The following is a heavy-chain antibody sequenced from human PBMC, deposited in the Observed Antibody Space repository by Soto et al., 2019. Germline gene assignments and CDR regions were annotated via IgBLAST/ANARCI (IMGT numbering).Heavy chain of an antibody. J-gene: IGHJ4*02. Sequence: GGSLRLSCAASGFTFSSYAMSWVRQAPGKGLEWVSAISGSGGSTYYADSVKGRFTISRDNSKNTLYLQMNSLRAEDTAVYYCAKGGRLGRFIVLMVYAIHGGFDYWGQGTLVTVSS. D-gene: IGHD2-8*01. V-gene: IGHV3-23*01. CDR1: GFTFSSYA. CDR2: ISGSGGST. CDR3: AKGGRLGRFIVLMVYAIHGGFDY.